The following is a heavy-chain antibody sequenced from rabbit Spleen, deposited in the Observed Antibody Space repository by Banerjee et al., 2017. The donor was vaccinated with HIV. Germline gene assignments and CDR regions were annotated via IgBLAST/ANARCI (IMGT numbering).Heavy chain of an antibody. J-gene: IGHJ6*01. Sequence: QEQLVESGGGLVQPGGSLKLSCKASGFDFSSYGVSWVRQAPGKGLEWIGYIDPVFGSTYYASWVNGRFTISRDNAQNTLYLQLNSLTVADTATYFCVREVYHILGLWGPGTLVTVS. CDR2: IDPVFGST. D-gene: IGHD1-1*01. CDR1: GFDFSSYG. CDR3: VREVYHILGL. V-gene: IGHV1S47*01.